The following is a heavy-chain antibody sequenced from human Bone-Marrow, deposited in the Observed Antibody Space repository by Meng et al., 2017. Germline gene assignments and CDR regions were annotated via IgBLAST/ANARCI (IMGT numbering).Heavy chain of an antibody. CDR2: IYPSDSDT. CDR3: ARRTTEPYYYGSGSYFGDAFDI. D-gene: IGHD3-10*01. J-gene: IGHJ3*02. Sequence: GESLKISCKGSGYSFTSYWIGWVRQMPGKGLEWMGIIYPSDSDTRYSPSFQGQVTISADKSISTAYLQWSSLKASDTAMYYCARRTTEPYYYGSGSYFGDAFDIWGQGTMVTVSS. V-gene: IGHV5-51*01. CDR1: GYSFTSYW.